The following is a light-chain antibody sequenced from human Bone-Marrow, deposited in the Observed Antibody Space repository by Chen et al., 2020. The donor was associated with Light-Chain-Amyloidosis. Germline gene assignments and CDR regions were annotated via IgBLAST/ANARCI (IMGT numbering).Light chain of an antibody. CDR3: QVWDRSSDRPV. Sequence: SYMLTQPSSVSVSPGQTATLACGVNNIGSTSVHWYQQTPGQAPLLVVYDDSDRPSGIPERWSGSNSGNTSTLPISSVEAGDEADYYCQVWDRSSDRPVFGGGTKLTVL. J-gene: IGLJ3*02. CDR1: NIGSTS. CDR2: DDS. V-gene: IGLV3-21*02.